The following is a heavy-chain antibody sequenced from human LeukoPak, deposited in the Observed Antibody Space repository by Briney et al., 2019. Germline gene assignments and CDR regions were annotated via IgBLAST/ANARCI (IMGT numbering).Heavy chain of an antibody. J-gene: IGHJ3*02. CDR3: VQGVVTRSFDI. CDR2: IASSAFTI. V-gene: IGHV3-48*03. D-gene: IGHD2-21*02. CDR1: GFTFSNYE. Sequence: GGSLRLSCVASGFTFSNYEMYWVRPAPGKGLEWVSYIASSAFTIYYADSVKGRFTISRDNANNSLYLQMNSLRVEDTAVYYCVQGVVTRSFDIWGQGTMVTVSS.